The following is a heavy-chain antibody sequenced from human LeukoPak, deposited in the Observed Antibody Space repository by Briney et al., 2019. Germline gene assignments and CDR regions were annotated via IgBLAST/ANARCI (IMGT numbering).Heavy chain of an antibody. CDR2: IFYKGNT. CDR3: ARHERDVSLDHAFDI. CDR1: GGSISPYY. Sequence: SETLSLTCTVSGGSISPYYWSWIRQPPGRGLEWIGYIFYKGNTNYNPSLKSRVTISLHTSRNQFSLNLSSVTAADTAVYYCARHERDVSLDHAFDIWGQGTMVTVSS. D-gene: IGHD5-24*01. V-gene: IGHV4-59*08. J-gene: IGHJ3*02.